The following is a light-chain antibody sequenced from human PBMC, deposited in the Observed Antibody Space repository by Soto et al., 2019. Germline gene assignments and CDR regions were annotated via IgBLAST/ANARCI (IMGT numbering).Light chain of an antibody. CDR2: LNSDGSH. V-gene: IGLV4-69*01. CDR3: QTWGTGVQV. CDR1: SGHSSYA. Sequence: QPVLTQSPSASASLGASVKLTCTLSSGHSSYAISSHQQQPEKGPRYLMKLNSDGSHNTGDGIPDRFSGSSSGAERYLTMSSLQSEDEADYYCQTWGTGVQVFGGGTQLTVL. J-gene: IGLJ3*02.